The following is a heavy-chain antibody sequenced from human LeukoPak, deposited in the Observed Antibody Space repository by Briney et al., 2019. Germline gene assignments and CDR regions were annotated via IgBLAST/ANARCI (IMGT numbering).Heavy chain of an antibody. CDR1: GGTFSSYA. Sequence: SVKVSCKASGGTFSSYAISWVRQAPGQGLEWMGGIIPIFGTANYAQKFQGRVTITADKSTSAAYMELSSLRSEDTAVYYCARLSGVRGRDFQHWGQGTLVTVSS. J-gene: IGHJ1*01. V-gene: IGHV1-69*06. CDR2: IIPIFGTA. D-gene: IGHD3-10*01. CDR3: ARLSGVRGRDFQH.